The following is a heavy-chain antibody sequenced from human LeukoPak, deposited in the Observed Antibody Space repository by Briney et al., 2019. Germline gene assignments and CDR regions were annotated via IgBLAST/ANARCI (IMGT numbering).Heavy chain of an antibody. Sequence: GGSLRLSCAASGFTFTNYAMSWVRQAPGKGLEWVSSINGDGGSTYYADSVKGRFTISRDNSKNTLYLQMNSLRAEDTAVYYCAKYYYDGDTYSFDYWGQGTLVIVSS. CDR1: GFTFTNYA. D-gene: IGHD3-22*01. CDR3: AKYYYDGDTYSFDY. V-gene: IGHV3-23*01. J-gene: IGHJ4*02. CDR2: INGDGGST.